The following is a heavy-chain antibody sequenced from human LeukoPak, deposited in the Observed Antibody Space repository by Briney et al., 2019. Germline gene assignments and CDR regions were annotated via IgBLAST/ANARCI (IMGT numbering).Heavy chain of an antibody. CDR1: GGTFSSYA. Sequence: ASVKVSCKASGGTFSSYANSWVRQAPGQGLEWMGGIIPIFGTANYAQKFQGRVTITTDESTSTAYMELSSLRSEDTAVYYCARDKGYSRSGAAFDIWGQGTMVTVSS. CDR3: ARDKGYSRSGAAFDI. J-gene: IGHJ3*02. D-gene: IGHD6-13*01. V-gene: IGHV1-69*05. CDR2: IIPIFGTA.